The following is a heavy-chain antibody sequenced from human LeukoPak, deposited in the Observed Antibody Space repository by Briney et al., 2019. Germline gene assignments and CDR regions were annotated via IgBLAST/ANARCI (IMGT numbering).Heavy chain of an antibody. D-gene: IGHD3-10*02. CDR1: GFIISNYE. CDR3: AELGITMIGGV. V-gene: IGHV3-48*03. J-gene: IGHJ6*04. Sequence: GGSLRLSCAASGFIISNYEMNWVRQAPGKGLEWVSYISSSGSTIYYADSVKGRFTISRDNAKNSLYLQMNSLRAEDTAVYYCAELGITMIGGVWGKGTTVTISS. CDR2: ISSSGSTI.